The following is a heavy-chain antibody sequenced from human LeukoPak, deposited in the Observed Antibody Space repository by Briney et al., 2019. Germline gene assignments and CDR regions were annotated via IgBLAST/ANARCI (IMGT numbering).Heavy chain of an antibody. Sequence: PGGSLRLSCAASEFTFSAHWMHWVRQVPGKGLVYIAYIDNDGTNTNYADSVKGRFAISRDNAKNTLYLQMNSLRAEDTAVYYCVRDRPHNCFDPWGQGTLVTVSS. V-gene: IGHV3-74*01. CDR2: IDNDGTNT. CDR3: VRDRPHNCFDP. CDR1: EFTFSAHW. J-gene: IGHJ5*02. D-gene: IGHD6-6*01.